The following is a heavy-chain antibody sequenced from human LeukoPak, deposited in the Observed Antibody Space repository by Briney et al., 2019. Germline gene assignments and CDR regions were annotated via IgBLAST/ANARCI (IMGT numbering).Heavy chain of an antibody. J-gene: IGHJ5*02. V-gene: IGHV3-21*01. Sequence: GGSLRLSCVASGFTFSSYSMNWVRQAPGKGLEWVSSISSSSSYIYYADSVKGRFTISRDNAKNSLYLQMNSLRAEDTAVYYCARHMTTVTTVNWFDPWGQGTLVTVSS. CDR3: ARHMTTVTTVNWFDP. CDR2: ISSSSSYI. D-gene: IGHD4-17*01. CDR1: GFTFSSYS.